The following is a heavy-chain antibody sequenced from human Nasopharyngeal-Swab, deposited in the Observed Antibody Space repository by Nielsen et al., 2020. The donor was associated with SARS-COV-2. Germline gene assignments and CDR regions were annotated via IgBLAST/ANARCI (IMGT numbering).Heavy chain of an antibody. J-gene: IGHJ6*03. CDR1: GYSFTSYW. V-gene: IGHV5-10-1*01. Sequence: KVSCKGSGYSFTSYWISWVRQMPGKGLEWVGRIDPSDSYTNYSPSFQGHVTISADKSISTAYLQWSSLKASVTAMYYCARRAYCSGGSCYSPYYYYMDVWGKGTTVTVSS. CDR3: ARRAYCSGGSCYSPYYYYMDV. CDR2: IDPSDSYT. D-gene: IGHD2-15*01.